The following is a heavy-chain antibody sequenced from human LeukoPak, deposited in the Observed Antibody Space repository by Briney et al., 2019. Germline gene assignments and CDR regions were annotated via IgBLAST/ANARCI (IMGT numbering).Heavy chain of an antibody. CDR1: GFTFSSYA. CDR2: ISGSGGST. Sequence: GGSLRLSCAASGFTFSSYAMSWVRQAPGKGLEWVSAISGSGGSTYYADSVKGRFTISRDNAKNSLYLQMNSLRAEDTAVYYCARDAVVVDRPRAFDIWGQGTMVTVSS. V-gene: IGHV3-23*01. D-gene: IGHD2-15*01. CDR3: ARDAVVVDRPRAFDI. J-gene: IGHJ3*02.